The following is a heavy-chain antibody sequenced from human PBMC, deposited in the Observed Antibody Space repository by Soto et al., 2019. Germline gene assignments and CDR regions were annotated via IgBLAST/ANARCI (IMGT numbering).Heavy chain of an antibody. V-gene: IGHV1-8*01. Sequence: ASVKVSCKASGYTFTSYDINWVRQATGQGLEWMGWMNPNSGNTGYAQKLQGRVTMTRNTSISTAYMELSSLRSEDTAVYYCARVGDYCTNGVCYATTYYYYGMDVWG. CDR2: MNPNSGNT. CDR3: ARVGDYCTNGVCYATTYYYYGMDV. J-gene: IGHJ6*02. D-gene: IGHD2-8*01. CDR1: GYTFTSYD.